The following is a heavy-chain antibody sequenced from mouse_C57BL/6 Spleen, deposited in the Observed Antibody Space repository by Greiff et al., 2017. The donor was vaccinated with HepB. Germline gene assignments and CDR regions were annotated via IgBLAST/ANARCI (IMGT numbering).Heavy chain of an antibody. CDR2: INPSSGYT. Sequence: VQLQQSGAELAKPGASVKLSCKASGYTFTSYWMHWVKQRPGQGLEWIGYINPSSGYTKYNQKFKDKATLTADKSSSTAYMQLSSLTYEDSAVYYCAGDDYPLSRYVDYWGQGTTLTVSS. CDR3: AGDDYPLSRYVDY. V-gene: IGHV1-7*01. CDR1: GYTFTSYW. D-gene: IGHD2-4*01. J-gene: IGHJ2*01.